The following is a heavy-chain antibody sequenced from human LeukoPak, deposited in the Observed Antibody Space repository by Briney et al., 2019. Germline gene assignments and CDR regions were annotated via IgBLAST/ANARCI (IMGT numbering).Heavy chain of an antibody. V-gene: IGHV3-74*01. CDR2: INSDGSST. CDR1: GFTFSSYW. CDR3: ARAGYCSSTSCYSLGWFDP. J-gene: IGHJ5*02. Sequence: GGSLRLSCAASGFTFSSYWMHWVRQAPGKGLVWVSRINSDGSSTTYADSVKGRFTIPRDNAKNTLYLQMNSLRAEDTAVYYCARAGYCSSTSCYSLGWFDPWGQGTLVTVSS. D-gene: IGHD2-2*02.